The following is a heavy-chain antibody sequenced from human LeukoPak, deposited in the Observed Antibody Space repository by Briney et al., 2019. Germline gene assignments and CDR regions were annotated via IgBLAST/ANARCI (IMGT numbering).Heavy chain of an antibody. V-gene: IGHV3-23*01. Sequence: GGSLRLSCVASGFTFSSYAMSWVRQAPGKGLEWVSVIRGGGGSTNYAESVKGRFTISRENSKSTLYLQANSLRAEDTAIYYCARSPTAINGYFDPWGQGTLVTVSS. D-gene: IGHD2-2*01. CDR2: IRGGGGST. CDR3: ARSPTAINGYFDP. J-gene: IGHJ5*02. CDR1: GFTFSSYA.